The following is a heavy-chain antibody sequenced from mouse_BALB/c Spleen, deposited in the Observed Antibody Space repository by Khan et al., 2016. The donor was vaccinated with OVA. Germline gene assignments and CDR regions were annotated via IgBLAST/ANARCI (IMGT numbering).Heavy chain of an antibody. V-gene: IGHV2-6-4*01. D-gene: IGHD2-14*01. J-gene: IGHJ4*01. CDR3: ARAYYRYDGYYAMDY. Sequence: VKLLESGPGLVAPSQSLSITCTVSGFSLSRYNIHWVRQPPGTGLEWLGMIWGGGGTDYNSTLKSRLSISKDNSKSQVFLKMNSLQTDDSAMYYCARAYYRYDGYYAMDYWGQGTSVTVSS. CDR1: GFSLSRYN. CDR2: IWGGGGT.